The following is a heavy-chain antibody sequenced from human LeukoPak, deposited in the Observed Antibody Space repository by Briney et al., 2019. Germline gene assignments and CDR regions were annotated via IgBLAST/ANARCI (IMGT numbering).Heavy chain of an antibody. Sequence: ASVKVSCKASGYTFTGYYMHWVRQAPGQGLEWMGWINPNSGGTNYAQKFQGRVTMTRDTSISTVYMELSRLRSDDTAVYYCARAGNDYGDRYFQHWGQGTLVTVSS. CDR3: ARAGNDYGDRYFQH. D-gene: IGHD4-17*01. CDR2: INPNSGGT. CDR1: GYTFTGYY. J-gene: IGHJ1*01. V-gene: IGHV1-2*02.